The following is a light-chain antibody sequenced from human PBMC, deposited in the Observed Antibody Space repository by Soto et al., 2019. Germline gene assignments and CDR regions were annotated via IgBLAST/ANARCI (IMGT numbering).Light chain of an antibody. J-gene: IGLJ1*01. CDR2: EVT. Sequence: QSALTQPASVSGSPGQSIAISCTGSSSDIGIYKYVSWYQQHPGKVPKLIIYEVTNRPSGVSNRFSGSTSVNTASLTISGLQTDDEADYYCCLYVGATTYVFGTGTKLTVL. CDR3: CLYVGATTYV. V-gene: IGLV2-23*02. CDR1: SSDIGIYKY.